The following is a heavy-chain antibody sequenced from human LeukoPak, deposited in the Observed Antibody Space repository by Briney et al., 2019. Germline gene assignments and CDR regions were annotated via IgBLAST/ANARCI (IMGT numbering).Heavy chain of an antibody. Sequence: GGSLRLSCAASGFTFSNYWMHWVRQAPGEGLVWVSCINNDGSRTIYADSVKGRFTISRDNAKNTLYLQMNSLRADDTAVYYCATGYTYASNWFDPWGQGTLVTVSS. J-gene: IGHJ5*02. CDR1: GFTFSNYW. D-gene: IGHD5-18*01. V-gene: IGHV3-74*01. CDR2: INNDGSRT. CDR3: ATGYTYASNWFDP.